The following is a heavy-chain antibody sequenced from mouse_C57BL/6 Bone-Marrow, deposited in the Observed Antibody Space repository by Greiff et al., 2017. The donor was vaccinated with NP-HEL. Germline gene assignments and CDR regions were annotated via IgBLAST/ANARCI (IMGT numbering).Heavy chain of an antibody. J-gene: IGHJ1*03. CDR2: IYPGSGST. Sequence: QVQLKQPGAELVKPGASVKMSCKASGYTFTSYWITWVKQRPGQGLEWIGDIYPGSGSTNYNEKFKSKATLTVDTSSSTAYMQLSSLTSEDSAGYYCARGDGSRWYFDGWGTGTTVTVAS. CDR3: ARGDGSRWYFDG. V-gene: IGHV1-55*01. D-gene: IGHD1-1*01. CDR1: GYTFTSYW.